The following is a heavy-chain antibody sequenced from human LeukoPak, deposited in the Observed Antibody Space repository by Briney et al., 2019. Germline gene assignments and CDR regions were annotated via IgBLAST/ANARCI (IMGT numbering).Heavy chain of an antibody. CDR2: IKQDGSEK. V-gene: IGHV3-7*01. D-gene: IGHD4-17*01. J-gene: IGHJ5*02. CDR3: AGHDYGDYVWENGFDP. Sequence: PGGPLRLSCAASGFTFSSCWMSWVRQAPGKGLEWVAHIKQDGSEKYYVDSVKGRFTISRDNAKNSLYLQMNSLRAEDTAVYYCAGHDYGDYVWENGFDPWGQGTLVTVSS. CDR1: GFTFSSCW.